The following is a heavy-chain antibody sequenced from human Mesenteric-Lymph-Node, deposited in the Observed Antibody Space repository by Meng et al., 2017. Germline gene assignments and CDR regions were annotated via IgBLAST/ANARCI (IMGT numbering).Heavy chain of an antibody. Sequence: LSLTCSASGFTFSSYSMNWVRQAPGKGLEWVSSISSSSSYIYYADSVKGQFTISRDNAKNSLYLQMNSLRAEDTAVYYCAGGKAAAGASGFDPWGQGTLVTVSS. CDR3: AGGKAAAGASGFDP. CDR1: GFTFSSYS. CDR2: ISSSSSYI. V-gene: IGHV3-21*01. J-gene: IGHJ5*02. D-gene: IGHD6-13*01.